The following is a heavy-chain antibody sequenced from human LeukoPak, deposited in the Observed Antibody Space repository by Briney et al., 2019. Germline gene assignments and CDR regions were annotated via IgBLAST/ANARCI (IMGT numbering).Heavy chain of an antibody. CDR1: GFTFRNYG. Sequence: GWSLRLSCAASGFTFRNYGMHWVRQAPGKGLEWEAFIWYDGSNKEYADSVKGRLTISRDNSKNTVSLQMNSLRAEDTAVYYCARDRSVRYFDLWGRATLVTVSS. V-gene: IGHV3-33*01. CDR2: IWYDGSNK. J-gene: IGHJ2*01. CDR3: ARDRSVRYFDL. D-gene: IGHD3-16*02.